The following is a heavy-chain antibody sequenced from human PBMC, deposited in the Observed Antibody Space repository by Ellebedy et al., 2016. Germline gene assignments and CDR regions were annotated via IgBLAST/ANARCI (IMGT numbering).Heavy chain of an antibody. V-gene: IGHV1-3*01. CDR3: AREFSALWFGESLSGMDV. J-gene: IGHJ6*02. CDR1: GYTFTSYA. D-gene: IGHD3-10*01. Sequence: ASVKVSCKASGYTFTSYAMHWVRQAPGQRLEWMGWINAGNGNTEYSQKFQGRVTITRDTSTSTAYMELRSLRSDDTAVYYCAREFSALWFGESLSGMDVWGQGTTVTVSS. CDR2: INAGNGNT.